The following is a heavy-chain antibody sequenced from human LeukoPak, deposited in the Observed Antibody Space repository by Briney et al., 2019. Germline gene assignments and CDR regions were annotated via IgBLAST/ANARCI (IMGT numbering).Heavy chain of an antibody. D-gene: IGHD1-26*01. CDR1: VYTFTGYY. V-gene: IGHV1-8*03. CDR3: ARAPWSSYYYYYYMDV. J-gene: IGHJ6*03. CDR2: MNPNSGNT. Sequence: ASVKVSCKASVYTFTGYYMHWVRQAPGQGLEWMGWMNPNSGNTGYAQKFQGRVTITRNTSISTAYMELSSLRSEDTAVYYCARAPWSSYYYYYYMDVWGKGTTVTVSS.